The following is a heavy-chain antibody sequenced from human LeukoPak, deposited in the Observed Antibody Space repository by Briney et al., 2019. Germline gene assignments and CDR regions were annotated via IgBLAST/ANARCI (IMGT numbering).Heavy chain of an antibody. CDR3: ALYTNYYYGMDV. Sequence: ASVKVSWKASVYTFTSYGISWVRQAHGQGLEWMGWISAYNGNTNYAQKLQGRVTMTTDTSTSTAYMELRSLRSDDTAVYYCALYTNYYYGMDVWGQGTTVTVSS. V-gene: IGHV1-18*01. D-gene: IGHD2-2*02. CDR1: VYTFTSYG. CDR2: ISAYNGNT. J-gene: IGHJ6*02.